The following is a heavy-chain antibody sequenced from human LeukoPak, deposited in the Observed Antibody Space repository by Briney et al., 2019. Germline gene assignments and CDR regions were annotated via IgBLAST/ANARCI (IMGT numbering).Heavy chain of an antibody. CDR1: GFTFSSYA. Sequence: GGSLRLSCAASGFTFSSYAMSWDRQAPGKGLEWVSAISGSGGSTYYADSVKGRFTISRDNSKNTLYLQMNSLRAEDTAVYYCAKDRGYYGDTFEGDYWGQGTLVTVSS. CDR2: ISGSGGST. D-gene: IGHD4-17*01. CDR3: AKDRGYYGDTFEGDY. J-gene: IGHJ4*02. V-gene: IGHV3-23*01.